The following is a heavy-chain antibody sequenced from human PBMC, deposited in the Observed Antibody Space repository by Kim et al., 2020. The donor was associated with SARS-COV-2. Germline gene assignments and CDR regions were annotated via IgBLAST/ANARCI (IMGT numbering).Heavy chain of an antibody. CDR1: GFTFSSYS. V-gene: IGHV3-21*01. Sequence: GGSLRLSCAASGFTFSSYSMNWVRQAPGKGLEWVSSISSSSSYIYYADSVKGRFTISRDNAKNSLYLQMNSLRAEDTAVYYCARDQGYDFWSGYWSLGDYYYYGMDVWGQGTTVTVSS. CDR3: ARDQGYDFWSGYWSLGDYYYYGMDV. D-gene: IGHD3-3*01. J-gene: IGHJ6*02. CDR2: ISSSSSYI.